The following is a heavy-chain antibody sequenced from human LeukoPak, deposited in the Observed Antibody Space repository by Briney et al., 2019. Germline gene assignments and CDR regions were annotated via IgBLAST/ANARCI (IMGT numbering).Heavy chain of an antibody. D-gene: IGHD3-3*01. Sequence: AETLSLTCAVSGYSISSGYYWGWIRQPPGKGLEWIGSIYHSGSTYYNPSLKSRATISVDTSKNQFSLKLSSVTAADTAVYYCARYYDFWSGYEDYWGQGTLVTVSS. V-gene: IGHV4-38-2*01. CDR1: GYSISSGYY. J-gene: IGHJ4*02. CDR3: ARYYDFWSGYEDY. CDR2: IYHSGST.